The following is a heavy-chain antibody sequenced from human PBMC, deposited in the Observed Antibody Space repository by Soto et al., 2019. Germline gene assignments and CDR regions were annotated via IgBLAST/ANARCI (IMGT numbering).Heavy chain of an antibody. Sequence: QVQLVQSGTEVKKPGASCKASGYTFSNYGFSWVRQAPGQGLEWMGWISNYNGNTNHAPKLQDRVTMTTDTSTSTAYMELRTLRTDDTAVYYCARVHRRFGEATDAFDIWGQGTMVSVTS. CDR2: ISNYNGNT. J-gene: IGHJ3*02. D-gene: IGHD3-10*01. CDR1: GYTFSNYG. CDR3: ARVHRRFGEATDAFDI. V-gene: IGHV1-18*01.